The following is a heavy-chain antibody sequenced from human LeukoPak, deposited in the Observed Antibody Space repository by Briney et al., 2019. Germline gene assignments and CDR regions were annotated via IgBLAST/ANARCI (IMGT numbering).Heavy chain of an antibody. J-gene: IGHJ4*02. D-gene: IGHD6-6*01. CDR1: GGSISSYY. CDR2: IYYSGST. CDR3: ARYGSIAARREWYFDY. V-gene: IGHV4-59*08. Sequence: SATLSLTCTVSGGSISSYYWSWIRQPPGTGLEWIGYIYYSGSTNYHPSLKSRVTISVDTSKNQFSLKLSSVTAADTAVYYCARYGSIAARREWYFDYWGQGTLVTVSS.